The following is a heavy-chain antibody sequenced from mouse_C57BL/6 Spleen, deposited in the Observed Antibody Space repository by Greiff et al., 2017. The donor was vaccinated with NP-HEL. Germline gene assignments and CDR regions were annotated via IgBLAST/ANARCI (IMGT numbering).Heavy chain of an antibody. J-gene: IGHJ1*03. CDR2: INPSTGGT. D-gene: IGHD1-1*01. CDR3: ARNLLLRYFEV. Sequence: VQLQQSGPELVKPGASVKISCKASGYSFTGYYMNWVKQSPEKSLEWIGEINPSTGGTTYNQKFKAKATLTVDKSSSTAYMQLKSLTSEDSAVYYCARNLLLRYFEVWGTGTTVTVSS. CDR1: GYSFTGYY. V-gene: IGHV1-42*01.